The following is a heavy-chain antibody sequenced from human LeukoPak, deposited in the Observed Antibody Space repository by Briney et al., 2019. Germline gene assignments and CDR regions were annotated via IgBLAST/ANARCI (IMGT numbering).Heavy chain of an antibody. CDR2: ISSSGSYI. V-gene: IGHV3-21*01. D-gene: IGHD1-26*01. Sequence: GGSLRLSCAASGFTFSTYSMNWVRQAPGKGLEWVSSISSSGSYIYYADSVKGRFTSSRDNAKNSLYLQMNSLRAEDTAVYYCARDLGYSGFSYWGQGTLVTVSS. J-gene: IGHJ4*02. CDR1: GFTFSTYS. CDR3: ARDLGYSGFSY.